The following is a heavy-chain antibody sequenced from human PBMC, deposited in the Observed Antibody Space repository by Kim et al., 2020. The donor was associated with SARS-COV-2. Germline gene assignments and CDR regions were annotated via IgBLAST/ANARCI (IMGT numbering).Heavy chain of an antibody. J-gene: IGHJ6*01. CDR1: GFTFSSYA. Sequence: GGSLRLSCAASGFTFSSYAMHWVRQAPGKGLEWVAVISYDGSNKYYADSVKGRFTISRDNSKNTLYLQMNSLRAEDTAVYYCARDRYDSSGYYRFYYYYG. CDR2: ISYDGSNK. D-gene: IGHD3-22*01. CDR3: ARDRYDSSGYYRFYYYYG. V-gene: IGHV3-30*04.